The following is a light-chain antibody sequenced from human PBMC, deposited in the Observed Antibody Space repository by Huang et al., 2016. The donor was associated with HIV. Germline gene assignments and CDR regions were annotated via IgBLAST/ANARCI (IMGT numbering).Light chain of an antibody. J-gene: IGKJ1*01. V-gene: IGKV3-20*01. CDR3: QQYGTSPRT. Sequence: EIVLTQSPGTLSLSPGERATLSSRASTSVTNNYLAWYQQKPGQAPRRLIDGASPRATGIPDRFSGRGSGTDFTLTISRLEPEDFAVYYCQQYGTSPRTFGQGTKVEIK. CDR1: TSVTNNY. CDR2: GAS.